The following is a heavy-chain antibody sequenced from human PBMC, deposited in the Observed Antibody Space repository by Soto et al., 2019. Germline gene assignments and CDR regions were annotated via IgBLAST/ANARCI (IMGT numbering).Heavy chain of an antibody. J-gene: IGHJ6*02. Sequence: RGSLRLSCAASGFTFSSYTMHWVRQAPGKGLEWVAVISYDGSNKYYADSVNGRFTISRDNSKNTRYLQMNSLRAEDTAVYYCSRESGSRIMITFGVSIGTCTPYYVIDVCGQGPTVTVYS. D-gene: IGHD3-16*01. CDR1: GFTFSSYT. CDR3: SRESGSRIMITFGVSIGTCTPYYVIDV. V-gene: IGHV3-30-3*01. CDR2: ISYDGSNK.